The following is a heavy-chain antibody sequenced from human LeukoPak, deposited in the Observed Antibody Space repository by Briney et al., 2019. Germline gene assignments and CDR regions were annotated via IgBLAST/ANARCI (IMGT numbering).Heavy chain of an antibody. V-gene: IGHV1-46*01. Sequence: ASVKVSCKTSGYTFITSYTHWVRQAPGQGLEWMGMINPIDGNTNRPQKFRGRLTVTRDTSTSTVYMELSGLTSEDTAVYFCAREPTSGSCYFDYWGQGTLVTVSS. D-gene: IGHD1-26*01. J-gene: IGHJ4*02. CDR1: GYTFITSY. CDR2: INPIDGNT. CDR3: AREPTSGSCYFDY.